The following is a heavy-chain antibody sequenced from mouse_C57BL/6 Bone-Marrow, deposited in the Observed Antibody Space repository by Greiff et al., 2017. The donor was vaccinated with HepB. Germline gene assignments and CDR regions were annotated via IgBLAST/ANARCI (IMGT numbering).Heavy chain of an antibody. J-gene: IGHJ1*03. V-gene: IGHV5-17*01. D-gene: IGHD4-1*01. Sequence: EVKLVESGGGLVKPGGSLKLSCAASGFTFSDYGMHWVRQAPEKGLEWVAYISSGSSTIYYADTVKGRFTLSRDNAKNTLFLQMTRLRSEDTAMYSCERAPNWDWDFDGWGTGATVTVSS. CDR1: GFTFSDYG. CDR3: ERAPNWDWDFDG. CDR2: ISSGSSTI.